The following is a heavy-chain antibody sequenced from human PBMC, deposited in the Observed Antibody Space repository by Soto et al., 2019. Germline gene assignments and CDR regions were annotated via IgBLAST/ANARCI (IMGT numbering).Heavy chain of an antibody. CDR2: ISYDGSNK. J-gene: IGHJ2*01. V-gene: IGHV3-30-3*01. CDR1: GFTFSSYA. Sequence: QVQLVESGGGVVQPGRSLRLSCAASGFTFSSYAMHWVRQAPGKGLACVAVISYDGSNKYYADSVKGRSTISRDNSTNTLYLPMNSLRTEDTALYYWARPLWRAYYNWGYFDLWGRGTLVTVSA. CDR3: ARPLWRAYYNWGYFDL. D-gene: IGHD3-22*01.